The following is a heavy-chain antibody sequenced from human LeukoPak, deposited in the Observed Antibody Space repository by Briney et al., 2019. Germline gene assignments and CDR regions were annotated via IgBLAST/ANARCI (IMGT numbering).Heavy chain of an antibody. CDR1: GGSISSGGYS. D-gene: IGHD3-22*01. Sequence: SETLSLTCAVSGGSISSGGYSWSWIRQPPGKGLEWIGYIYHSGSTYYNPSLKSRVTISVDRSKNQFSLKLSSVTAVDTAVYYCARRYYYDSSGYPLDYWGQGTLVTVSS. V-gene: IGHV4-30-2*01. CDR2: IYHSGST. CDR3: ARRYYYDSSGYPLDY. J-gene: IGHJ4*02.